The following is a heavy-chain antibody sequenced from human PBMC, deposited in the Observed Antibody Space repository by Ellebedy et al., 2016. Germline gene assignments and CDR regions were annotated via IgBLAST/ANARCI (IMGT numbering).Heavy chain of an antibody. CDR3: AGGSGWLCDQ. CDR2: IKQDGSQI. V-gene: IGHV3-7*01. CDR1: GSTLSRYW. Sequence: GESLKIPCAASGSTLSRYWMSWFRQAPGKGLEWVANIKQDGSQIQYVDSVKGRFTISRDNAKNSLYLQMNSLRAEDTAMYYCAGGSGWLCDQWGQGTLVTVSS. D-gene: IGHD6-19*01. J-gene: IGHJ4*02.